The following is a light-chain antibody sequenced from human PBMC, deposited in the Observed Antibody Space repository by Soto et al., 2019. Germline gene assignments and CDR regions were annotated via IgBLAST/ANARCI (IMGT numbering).Light chain of an antibody. J-gene: IGLJ3*02. V-gene: IGLV2-11*01. CDR3: CSYAASFWV. Sequence: QSALTQPRSVSGSPGQSVTISCAGTSNDVGAYNFVSWYQQHPGKAPKLIIYAVIKRPSGVPDRFSGSKSGNTASLTISGLQTEDAADYYCCSYAASFWVFGGGTKLTVL. CDR2: AVI. CDR1: SNDVGAYNF.